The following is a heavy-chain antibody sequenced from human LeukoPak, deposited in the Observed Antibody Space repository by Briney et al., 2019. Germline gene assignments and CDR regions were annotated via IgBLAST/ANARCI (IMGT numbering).Heavy chain of an antibody. V-gene: IGHV4-30-2*01. J-gene: IGHJ4*02. CDR3: ARARESMATAGSYFDY. CDR2: MWHSGHT. D-gene: IGHD6-13*01. CDR1: GGSISSGDYS. Sequence: PSETLSLTCAVSGGSISSGDYSWSWLRQPPGSGLEWIGYMWHSGHTNYNPSLRSRVTISLARSNSQFSLRLSSVTAADTAVYHCARARESMATAGSYFDYWGQGTLVTVSS.